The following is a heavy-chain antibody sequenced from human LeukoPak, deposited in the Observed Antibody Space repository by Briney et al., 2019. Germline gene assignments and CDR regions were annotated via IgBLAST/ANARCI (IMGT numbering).Heavy chain of an antibody. Sequence: RAPVKVSCKASGYTFTSYYIHWVRQAPGQGLEWMGIINPSGGSTTYAQKFQGRVAMTRDTSTSRVYMEVSSLRSEDTAVYYCVRTYSSSDEFDYWGQGTLVTVSS. CDR1: GYTFTSYY. J-gene: IGHJ4*02. V-gene: IGHV1-46*01. D-gene: IGHD6-13*01. CDR2: INPSGGST. CDR3: VRTYSSSDEFDY.